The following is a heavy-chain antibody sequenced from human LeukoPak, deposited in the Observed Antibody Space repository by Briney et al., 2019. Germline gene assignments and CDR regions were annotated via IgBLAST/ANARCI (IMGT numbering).Heavy chain of an antibody. V-gene: IGHV4-34*01. Sequence: NPSETLSLTCTVSGGSISGYYWSWIRQPPGKGLEWIGEINHSGSTNYNPSLKSRVTISVDTSQNQFSLKLSSVTAADTAVYYCARRYSSSWYVGRINWFDPWGQGTLVTVSS. CDR2: INHSGST. CDR3: ARRYSSSWYVGRINWFDP. CDR1: GGSISGYY. J-gene: IGHJ5*02. D-gene: IGHD6-13*01.